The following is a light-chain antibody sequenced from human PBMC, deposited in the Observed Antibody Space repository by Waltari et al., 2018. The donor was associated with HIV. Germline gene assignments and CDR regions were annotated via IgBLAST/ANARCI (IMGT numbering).Light chain of an antibody. J-gene: IGLJ1*01. CDR1: SSDDGGYNS. Sequence: QSALTQPASVSGSPGQSITISCTGTSSDDGGYNSVSWYQQYPGKGPNLRIYNVSKRPSGVSNRFSGSKSGNTASLTISGLQAEDEADYYCCSYASTSTYVFGTGTKVTVL. CDR3: CSYASTSTYV. V-gene: IGLV2-23*02. CDR2: NVS.